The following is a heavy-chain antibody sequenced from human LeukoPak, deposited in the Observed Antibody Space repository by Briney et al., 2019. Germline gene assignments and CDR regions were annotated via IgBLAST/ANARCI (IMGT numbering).Heavy chain of an antibody. D-gene: IGHD1-26*01. CDR3: ARATYSGDTSYVFDY. J-gene: IGHJ4*02. V-gene: IGHV4-4*07. Sequence: SETLSLTCTVSGDSISSYYWNWFRQPAGKGLEWLGRLYASGTTSYNPSLESRVSMSLDTSKNQFSLKLNSVTAADTAVYYCARATYSGDTSYVFDYWGQGTLVSVSS. CDR2: LYASGTT. CDR1: GDSISSYY.